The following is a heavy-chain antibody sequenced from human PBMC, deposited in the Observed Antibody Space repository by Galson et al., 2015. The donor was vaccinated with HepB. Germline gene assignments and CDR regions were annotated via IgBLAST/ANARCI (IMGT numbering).Heavy chain of an antibody. D-gene: IGHD1-26*01. J-gene: IGHJ4*02. CDR1: GGSIRDYY. CDR2: IYYSGFT. CDR3: ARLGGSRPR. V-gene: IGHV4-59*01. Sequence: ETLSLTCTVSGGSIRDYYWSWIRQPPGKGLEWIGYIYYSGFTNYNPSLKSRLTMSVDTSNNQFSLKLRSVTTADTAVYYCARLGGSRPRWGQGTLVTVSS.